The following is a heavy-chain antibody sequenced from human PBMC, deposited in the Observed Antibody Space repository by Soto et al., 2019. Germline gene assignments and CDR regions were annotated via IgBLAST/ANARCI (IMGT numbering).Heavy chain of an antibody. V-gene: IGHV1-18*01. CDR3: ASSRLVPAYGMDV. CDR2: ISDYNGNT. CDR1: GYTFTSDG. D-gene: IGHD2-2*01. Sequence: SVNVSCMAAGYTFTSDGISCVRQAPGQGLEWMGWISDYNGNTNYAQKLQGRVTMTTDTSTSTAYMELRSMRADDTAVYYCASSRLVPAYGMDVWGQGTTVTVSS. J-gene: IGHJ6*02.